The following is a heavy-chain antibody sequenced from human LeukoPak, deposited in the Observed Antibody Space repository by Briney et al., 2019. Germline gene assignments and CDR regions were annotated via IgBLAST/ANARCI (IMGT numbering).Heavy chain of an antibody. CDR2: IYSGGST. CDR3: ARLPATVTTKGYYYYYYMDV. Sequence: GGSLRLSCAASGFTVSSNCMSWVRQAPGKGLEWVSVIYSGGSTNYADSVEGRFTISRDNSKNTLYLQMNSLRAEDTAVYYCARLPATVTTKGYYYYYYMDVWGKGTTVTVSS. J-gene: IGHJ6*03. V-gene: IGHV3-53*01. D-gene: IGHD4-17*01. CDR1: GFTVSSNC.